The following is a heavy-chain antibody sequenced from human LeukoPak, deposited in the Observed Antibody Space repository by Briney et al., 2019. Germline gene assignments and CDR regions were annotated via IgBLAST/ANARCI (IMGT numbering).Heavy chain of an antibody. CDR3: ASGPSRAAAGRWFGA. CDR1: GGSISSYY. V-gene: IGHV4-59*01. Sequence: SETLSLTCTVSGGSISSYYWSWIRQPPGKGLEWIGYIYYSGSTNYNPSLKSRATITVDTSKTQFPLKLSLVAAADTAVYYCASGPSRAAAGRWFGAQGKGTLVTSSS. CDR2: IYYSGST. J-gene: IGHJ5*02. D-gene: IGHD6-13*01.